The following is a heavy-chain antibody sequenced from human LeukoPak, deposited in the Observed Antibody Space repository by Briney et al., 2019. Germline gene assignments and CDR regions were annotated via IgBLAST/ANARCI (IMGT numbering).Heavy chain of an antibody. Sequence: GGSLRLSCVASGFTFSSYYMSWVRQAPGKGLEWVAHVDPDGNDKYYVDSVKGRFTISRDNAKNSLYLQVNSLRAEDTAVYYCARERSDYYGSGSYEYWGQGTLVTVSS. J-gene: IGHJ4*02. V-gene: IGHV3-7*01. CDR2: VDPDGNDK. CDR1: GFTFSSYY. CDR3: ARERSDYYGSGSYEY. D-gene: IGHD3-10*01.